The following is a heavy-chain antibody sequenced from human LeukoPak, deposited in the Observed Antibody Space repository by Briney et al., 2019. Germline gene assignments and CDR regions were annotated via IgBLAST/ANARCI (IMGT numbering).Heavy chain of an antibody. Sequence: PGGSLRLSCAASGFTFSSYSMNWIRQAPGKGLEWVSSISSSSSYIYYADSAKGRFTISRDNSKNTLYLQMNSLRAEDTAVYYCAKTILPERPPYYFDYWGQGTLVTVSS. D-gene: IGHD1-14*01. CDR3: AKTILPERPPYYFDY. CDR2: ISSSSSYI. J-gene: IGHJ4*02. V-gene: IGHV3-21*04. CDR1: GFTFSSYS.